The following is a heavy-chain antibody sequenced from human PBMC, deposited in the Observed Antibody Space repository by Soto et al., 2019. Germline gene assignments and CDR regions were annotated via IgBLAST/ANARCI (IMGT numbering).Heavy chain of an antibody. CDR1: GYTFTDYY. D-gene: IGHD2-8*01. J-gene: IGHJ5*02. CDR3: ARDFGSVLHNWFDP. CDR2: INPNSGGT. Sequence: ASVKVSCKASGYTFTDYYINWVRQAPGQGFEWMGWINPNSGGTYYAQKFQGRVTMTRDTSISTAYMELSRLRSDDKAVYYCARDFGSVLHNWFDPWGQGTLVTVSS. V-gene: IGHV1-2*02.